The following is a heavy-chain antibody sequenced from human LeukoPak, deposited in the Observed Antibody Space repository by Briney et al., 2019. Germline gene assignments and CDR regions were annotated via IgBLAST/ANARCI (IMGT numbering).Heavy chain of an antibody. V-gene: IGHV4-30-4*08. CDR2: IYYSGNT. CDR3: ARPSGNYHGSYFDY. J-gene: IGHJ4*02. D-gene: IGHD1-26*01. Sequence: SQTLSLTCTVSGGSIGSGDYYWSWIRQPPGKGLEWIGYIYYSGNTYYNPSLKSRVTISVDTSKNQFSLKLSSVTAAGTAVYYCARPSGNYHGSYFDYWGQGTLVTVSS. CDR1: GGSIGSGDYY.